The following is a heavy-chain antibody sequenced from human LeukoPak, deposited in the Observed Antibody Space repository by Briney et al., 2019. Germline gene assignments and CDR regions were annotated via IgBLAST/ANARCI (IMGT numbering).Heavy chain of an antibody. CDR3: VVVVEPPDSDGFDV. J-gene: IGHJ3*01. Sequence: GGSLRLSCAASGFTFGNSWVHWVRQAPGKGLVWVSLINADGSTATYADSVKGRFTISRDNARNTLSLQMNSLTTEDTAVYYCVVVVEPPDSDGFDVWGQGTMITVSS. V-gene: IGHV3-74*01. CDR1: GFTFGNSW. CDR2: INADGSTA. D-gene: IGHD1-14*01.